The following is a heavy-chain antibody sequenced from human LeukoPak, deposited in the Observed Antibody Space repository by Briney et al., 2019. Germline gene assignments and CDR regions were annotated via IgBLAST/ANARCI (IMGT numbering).Heavy chain of an antibody. CDR1: GYTFTGYY. CDR2: INPNSGGT. Sequence: GASVNVSCKASGYTFTGYYMHWVRQAPGQGLEWMGWINPNSGGTNYAQKFQGRVTMTRDTSISTAYMELSRLRSDDTAVYYCARGSRHGSGSYSNWFDPWGQGTLVTVSS. V-gene: IGHV1-2*02. D-gene: IGHD3-10*01. CDR3: ARGSRHGSGSYSNWFDP. J-gene: IGHJ5*02.